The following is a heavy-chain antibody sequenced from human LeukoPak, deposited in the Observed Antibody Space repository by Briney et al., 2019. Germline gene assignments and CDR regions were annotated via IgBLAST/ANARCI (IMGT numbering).Heavy chain of an antibody. J-gene: IGHJ6*02. CDR1: GGSISSYY. CDR2: LYYSGST. CDR3: VRGERRDGYNLYYYYYGMDV. V-gene: IGHV4-59*01. D-gene: IGHD5-24*01. Sequence: PSETLSLTCTVSGGSISSYYWSWIRQPPGKGLEWIGYLYYSGSTNYNPSLKSRVTISVDTSKNQFSLKLSSVTAADTAVYYCVRGERRDGYNLYYYYYGMDVWGQGTTVTVSS.